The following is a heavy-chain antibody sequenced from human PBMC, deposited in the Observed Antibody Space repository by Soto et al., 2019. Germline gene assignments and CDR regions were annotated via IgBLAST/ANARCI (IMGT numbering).Heavy chain of an antibody. D-gene: IGHD6-13*01. CDR3: ASTYSTSWYWFDP. CDR1: GFSLSNAGLG. CDR2: IFSNDEK. V-gene: IGHV2-26*04. J-gene: IGHJ5*02. Sequence: SGPTLVNPTETLTLTCTVSGFSLSNAGLGVSWIRQPPGKALEWLAHIFSNDEKSYSTSLKSRLTISKDTSKSHVVLTMTNMDPVDTATYYCASTYSTSWYWFDPWGQGTLVTVSS.